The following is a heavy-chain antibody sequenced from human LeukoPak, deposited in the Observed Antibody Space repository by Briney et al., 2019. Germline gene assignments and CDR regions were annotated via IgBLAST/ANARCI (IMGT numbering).Heavy chain of an antibody. Sequence: PGGSVRLSCAASGFTFSSYGMHWVRQAPGKGLEWVAVISYDGSNKYYADSVKGRFTISRDNSKNTLYLQMNSLRAEDTAVYYCAKTREVAATFDAFDIWGQGTMVTVSS. V-gene: IGHV3-30*18. CDR3: AKTREVAATFDAFDI. J-gene: IGHJ3*02. CDR2: ISYDGSNK. D-gene: IGHD2-15*01. CDR1: GFTFSSYG.